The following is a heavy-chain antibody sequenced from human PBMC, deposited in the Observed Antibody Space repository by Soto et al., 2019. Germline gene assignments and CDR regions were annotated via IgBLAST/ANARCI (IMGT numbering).Heavy chain of an antibody. V-gene: IGHV4-34*01. CDR2: INHSGST. J-gene: IGHJ5*02. CDR3: ARGVRVVPAAILGVWFDP. CDR1: GGSFSGYY. D-gene: IGHD2-2*02. Sequence: QVQLQQWGAGLLKPSETLSLTCAVYGGSFSGYYWSWIRQPPGKGREWIGEINHSGSTNYNPSLKSRVTISVDTSKNQFSLKLSSVTAADTAVYYCARGVRVVPAAILGVWFDPWGQGTLVTVSS.